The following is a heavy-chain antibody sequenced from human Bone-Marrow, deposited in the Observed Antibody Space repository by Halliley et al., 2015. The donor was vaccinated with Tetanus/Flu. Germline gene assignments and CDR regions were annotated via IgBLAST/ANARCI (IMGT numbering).Heavy chain of an antibody. CDR2: IYPGDSDT. CDR3: SAVGTYSEYVDYYGLAV. V-gene: IGHV5-51*01. J-gene: IGHJ6*02. CDR1: GYTFNGHW. D-gene: IGHD3-10*01. Sequence: MQLVQSGAEVKRPGESLTISCKGSGYTFNGHWIAWVRQMPGKGLEWMGIIYPGDSDTRYSPSFEGQVTILVDKSITTAYLQWTSLKASDTAMYYCSAVGTYSEYVDYYGLAVWGQGTTVTVSS.